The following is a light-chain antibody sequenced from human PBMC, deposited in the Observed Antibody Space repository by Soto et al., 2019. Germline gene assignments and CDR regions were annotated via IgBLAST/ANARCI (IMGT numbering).Light chain of an antibody. CDR1: QSVSTN. CDR3: QQYHKLPPLT. CDR2: DAS. J-gene: IGKJ4*01. Sequence: EILMTQSPASLSVSPGENATLSCRASQSVSTNLVWYQQTLGQSPRLLIYDASTRPTGIPARFGGMGSVTQFTLTITSLQSEDSAVYYCQQYHKLPPLTFGGGTKMEI. V-gene: IGKV3-15*01.